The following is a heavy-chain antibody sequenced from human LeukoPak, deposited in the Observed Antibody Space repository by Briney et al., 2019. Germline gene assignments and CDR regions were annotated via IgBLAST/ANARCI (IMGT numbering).Heavy chain of an antibody. CDR2: INHSGST. D-gene: IGHD2-2*01. J-gene: IGHJ3*02. Sequence: SETLSLTCAVYGGSFSGYYWSWIRQPPGKGLEWIGEINHSGSTNYNPSLKSRVTISVDTSKNQFSLKLSSVTAADTAVYYCARGAAPAATVGAFDIWGQGTMVTVSS. CDR3: ARGAAPAATVGAFDI. CDR1: GGSFSGYY. V-gene: IGHV4-34*01.